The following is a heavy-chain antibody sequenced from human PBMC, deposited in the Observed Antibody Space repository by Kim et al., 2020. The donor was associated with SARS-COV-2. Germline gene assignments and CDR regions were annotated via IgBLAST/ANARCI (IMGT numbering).Heavy chain of an antibody. Sequence: GESLKISCKGSGYSFISYWIGWVRQMPGKGLEWMGIIYPGDSDTRYSPSFQGQVTISADKSISTAYLQWSSLKASDTAMYYCARHRPPAGAAGGTPYYYGMDVWGQGTTVTVSS. J-gene: IGHJ6*02. CDR3: ARHRPPAGAAGGTPYYYGMDV. CDR2: IYPGDSDT. V-gene: IGHV5-51*01. D-gene: IGHD6-13*01. CDR1: GYSFISYW.